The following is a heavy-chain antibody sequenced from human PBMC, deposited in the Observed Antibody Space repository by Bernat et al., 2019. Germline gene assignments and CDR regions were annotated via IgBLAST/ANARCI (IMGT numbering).Heavy chain of an antibody. CDR1: GGTFSSYA. CDR2: IIPIFGTA. CDR3: ARGGIAAAGTELDY. J-gene: IGHJ4*02. V-gene: IGHV1-69*12. Sequence: QVQLVQSGAEVKKPGSSVKVSCKASGGTFSSYAISWVRQAPGQGLEWMGGIIPIFGTANYAQKFQGRVTITADESTSTAYMGLSSLRSEDTAVYYCARGGIAAAGTELDYWGQGTLVTVSS. D-gene: IGHD6-13*01.